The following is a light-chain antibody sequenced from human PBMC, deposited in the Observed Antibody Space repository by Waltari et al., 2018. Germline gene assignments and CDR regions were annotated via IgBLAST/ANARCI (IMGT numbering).Light chain of an antibody. CDR3: MQGTYWPYT. J-gene: IGKJ2*01. CDR1: QSIVYSEGHIY. CDR2: KVS. Sequence: DVVMTQSPLSLPVTLGQPASISCKSSQSIVYSEGHIYLNWIQQRPGQSPRRLINKVSTRDSGVPDRFSGSGSGTDFTLKISSVEAEDVGVYYCMQGTYWPYTFGQGTKLEIK. V-gene: IGKV2-30*01.